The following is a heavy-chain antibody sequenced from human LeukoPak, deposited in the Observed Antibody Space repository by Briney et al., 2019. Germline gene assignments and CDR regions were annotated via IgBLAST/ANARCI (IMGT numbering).Heavy chain of an antibody. V-gene: IGHV3-23*01. D-gene: IGHD1-1*01. CDR3: ARPPSRIQLERRGYFDY. CDR1: GFTFSSYA. Sequence: PGGSLRLSCAASGFTFSSYAMSWVRQAPGKGLEWVSSISGSGGSTYYADSVKGRFTISRDNSKNTLYLQMNSLRAEDTAVYYCARPPSRIQLERRGYFDYWGQGTLVTVSS. J-gene: IGHJ4*02. CDR2: ISGSGGST.